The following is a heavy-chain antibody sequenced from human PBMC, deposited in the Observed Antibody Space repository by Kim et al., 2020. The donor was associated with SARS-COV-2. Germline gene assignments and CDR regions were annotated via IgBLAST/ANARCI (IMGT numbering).Heavy chain of an antibody. D-gene: IGHD5-18*01. V-gene: IGHV4-59*01. CDR3: AGGYNYGDY. Sequence: SETLSLTCTVSGVYISRYYWSWIRQPPGKGLEWIGYIYYSGTTNYNPSLKSRVTMSLDTSKSQFSLKLSSVTAADTAVYYCAGGYNYGDYWGQGTLATVS. J-gene: IGHJ4*02. CDR2: IYYSGTT. CDR1: GVYISRYY.